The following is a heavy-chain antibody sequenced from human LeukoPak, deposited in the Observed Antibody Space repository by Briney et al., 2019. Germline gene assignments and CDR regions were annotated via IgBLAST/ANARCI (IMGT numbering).Heavy chain of an antibody. CDR2: ISDSGGST. J-gene: IGHJ4*02. V-gene: IGHV3-23*01. Sequence: GGSLRLSCAASGFTFSSFTMTWFRQAPGKGLEWVSAISDSGGSTSYADSVEGRFSISRDNAKNMVSLQMNSLRAEDTAIYYCAKAPYSANYYFDHWGQGTLVTVSS. D-gene: IGHD1-26*01. CDR1: GFTFSSFT. CDR3: AKAPYSANYYFDH.